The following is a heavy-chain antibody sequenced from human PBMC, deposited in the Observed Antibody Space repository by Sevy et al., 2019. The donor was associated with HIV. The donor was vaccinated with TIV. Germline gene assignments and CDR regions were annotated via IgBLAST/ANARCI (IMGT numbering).Heavy chain of an antibody. CDR2: ITGGGGST. CDR1: GFTFNNYG. V-gene: IGHV3-23*01. J-gene: IGHJ4*02. CDR3: AKGNYETGTQYFDY. D-gene: IGHD3-22*01. Sequence: GGSLRLSCAASGFTFNNYGMFWARQAPEEGLEWVSGITGGGGSTYYAASVKGRFTVSRDSSRNTLYLQMNSLRVEDTAVYYCAKGNYETGTQYFDYWGQGILVTVSS.